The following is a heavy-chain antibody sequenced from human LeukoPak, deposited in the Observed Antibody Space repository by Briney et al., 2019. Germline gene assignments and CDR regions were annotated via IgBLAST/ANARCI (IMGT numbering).Heavy chain of an antibody. Sequence: PGGSLRLSCAASGFTFSRYWMSWVRQAPGKGLEWVAIISYDGSNEYYADSVKGRFTISRDNSKNTLYLQMNSLRVEDTAVYYCATPVPHGSDPSLYYYMDVWGKGTTVTISS. CDR2: ISYDGSNE. D-gene: IGHD3-10*01. J-gene: IGHJ6*03. CDR3: ATPVPHGSDPSLYYYMDV. CDR1: GFTFSRYW. V-gene: IGHV3-30*03.